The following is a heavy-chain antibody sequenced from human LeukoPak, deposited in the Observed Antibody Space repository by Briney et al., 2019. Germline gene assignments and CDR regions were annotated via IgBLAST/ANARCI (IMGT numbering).Heavy chain of an antibody. J-gene: IGHJ5*02. V-gene: IGHV3-30*18. CDR2: ISYDGSNK. CDR3: AKVWWELPNWFDP. D-gene: IGHD1-26*01. Sequence: PGGSLRLSCAASGFTFSSYGMHWVRQAPGKGLEWVAVISYDGSNKYYADSVKGRFTISRDNSKNTLYLQMNSLRAEDTAVYYCAKVWWELPNWFDPWGQGTLVTVSS. CDR1: GFTFSSYG.